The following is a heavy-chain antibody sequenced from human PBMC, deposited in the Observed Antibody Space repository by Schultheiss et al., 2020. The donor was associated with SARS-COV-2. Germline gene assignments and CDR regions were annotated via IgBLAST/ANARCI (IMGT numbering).Heavy chain of an antibody. D-gene: IGHD3-3*01. J-gene: IGHJ4*02. CDR1: GFTFSSYS. Sequence: GGSLRLSCAASGFTFSSYSMNWVRQAPGKGLEWVSSISSSSSYIYYADSVKGRFTISRDNAKNSLYLQMNSLRAEDTAVYYCARDDRITIFGVVYTFDYWGQGTLVTVSS. CDR3: ARDDRITIFGVVYTFDY. V-gene: IGHV3-21*01. CDR2: ISSSSSYI.